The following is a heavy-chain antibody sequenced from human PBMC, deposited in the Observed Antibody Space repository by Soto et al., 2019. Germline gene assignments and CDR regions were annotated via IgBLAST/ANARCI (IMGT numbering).Heavy chain of an antibody. V-gene: IGHV3-30*18. CDR1: GFSFNSYS. CDR2: ISYDGSNK. D-gene: IGHD3-9*01. CDR3: AKDWGYYDILTGYYIRRFNAFDI. J-gene: IGHJ3*02. Sequence: PGGRLRLSFAPGGFSFNSYSIHWVKQAPARALEWVAVISYDGSNKYYSDSVKGRFTISRDNSKNTLYLQMNSLRAEDTAVYYCAKDWGYYDILTGYYIRRFNAFDIWGQGT.